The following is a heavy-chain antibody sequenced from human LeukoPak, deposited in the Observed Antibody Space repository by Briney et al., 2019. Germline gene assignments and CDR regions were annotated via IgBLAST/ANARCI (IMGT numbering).Heavy chain of an antibody. CDR1: GYSFTSYW. V-gene: IGHV5-51*01. J-gene: IGHJ4*02. Sequence: GESLKISCEGSGYSFTSYWIIWVRQMPGKGLEWMGIIYSGDSDTKYSPSFQGQVTISADKSINTAYLQWTSLKASDTAMYYCARLPDYWGQGTLVTVSS. CDR2: IYSGDSDT. CDR3: ARLPDY.